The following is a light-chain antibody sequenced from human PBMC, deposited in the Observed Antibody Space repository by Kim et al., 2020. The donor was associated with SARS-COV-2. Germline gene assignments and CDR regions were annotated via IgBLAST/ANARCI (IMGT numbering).Light chain of an antibody. CDR1: QSVSSSY. J-gene: IGKJ2*01. CDR3: QQYGTSPSMYT. Sequence: PGERGTLSCRASQSVSSSYLAWYQQKRGQSPRLLIYGASSRATGIPDRFSGSGSGTDFTLTISRLEPEDFAVYYCQQYGTSPSMYTFGQGTKLEIK. V-gene: IGKV3-20*01. CDR2: GAS.